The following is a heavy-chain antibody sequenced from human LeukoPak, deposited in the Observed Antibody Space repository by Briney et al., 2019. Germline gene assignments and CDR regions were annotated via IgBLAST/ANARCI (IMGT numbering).Heavy chain of an antibody. CDR2: ISSSGSTI. CDR3: ARRGIAAAGDY. Sequence: GGSLRLSCAASGFTFSSYEMNWVRQAPGKGLEWVSYISSSGSTIYYADSVKGRFTISRDNAKNTLYLQVNSLRAEDTAVYYCARRGIAAAGDYWGQGTLVTVSS. D-gene: IGHD6-13*01. V-gene: IGHV3-48*03. J-gene: IGHJ4*02. CDR1: GFTFSSYE.